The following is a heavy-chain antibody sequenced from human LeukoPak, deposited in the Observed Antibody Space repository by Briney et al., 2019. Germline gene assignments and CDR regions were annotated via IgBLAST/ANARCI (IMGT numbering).Heavy chain of an antibody. CDR1: GGSFSGYY. CDR2: INHSGST. Sequence: SETLSLTCAVYGGSFSGYYWSGIRQRPGKGLEWMGEINHSGSTNYNPSLKSRVTISVDTSKNQFSLKLSSVTAADTAVYYCARGNGYCSGGSCYDSNWFDPWGQGTLVTVSS. J-gene: IGHJ5*02. CDR3: ARGNGYCSGGSCYDSNWFDP. D-gene: IGHD2-15*01. V-gene: IGHV4-34*01.